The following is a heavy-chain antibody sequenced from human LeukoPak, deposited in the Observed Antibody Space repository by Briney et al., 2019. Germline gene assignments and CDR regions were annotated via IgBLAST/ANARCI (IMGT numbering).Heavy chain of an antibody. V-gene: IGHV4-39*01. D-gene: IGHD3-10*01. Sequence: PSETLSLTCTVSGGSISSSSYHWGWIRQPPGKGLEWIGSIYYSRSTYYNPSLKSRVTISVDTSKNQFSLNLTSVTAADTAVYFCARGEFRRDYWGQGTLVTVSS. CDR1: GGSISSSSYH. CDR3: ARGEFRRDY. CDR2: IYYSRST. J-gene: IGHJ4*02.